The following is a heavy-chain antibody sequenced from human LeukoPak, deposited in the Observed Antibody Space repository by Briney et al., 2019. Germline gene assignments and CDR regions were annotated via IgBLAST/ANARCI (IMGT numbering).Heavy chain of an antibody. CDR3: TTEWAVAGDAFDV. D-gene: IGHD6-19*01. V-gene: IGHV3-15*01. CDR1: GFTFSNAW. Sequence: GGSLRLSCAASGFTFSNAWMSWVRQAPGKGLEWVGRIKSKTDGGTTDYAAPVKGRFTISRDDSKNTLYLQMNSLKTEDTAVYYCTTEWAVAGDAFDVWGQGTMVTVSS. J-gene: IGHJ3*01. CDR2: IKSKTDGGTT.